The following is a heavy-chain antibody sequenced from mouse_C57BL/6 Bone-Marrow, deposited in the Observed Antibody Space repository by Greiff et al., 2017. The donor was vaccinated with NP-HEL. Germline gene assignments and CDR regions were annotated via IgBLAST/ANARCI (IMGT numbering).Heavy chain of an antibody. Sequence: DVKLVESGGGLVQPKGSLKLSCAASGFTINTYAMHWVRQAPGKGLEWVARIRSKSSNYATYYADSVKDRFTISRDDSQSMLYLQMNNLKTEDTAMYYCVRAPYYINYYAMDYWGQGTSVTVSS. CDR1: GFTINTYA. V-gene: IGHV10-3*01. CDR3: VRAPYYINYYAMDY. D-gene: IGHD1-1*01. CDR2: IRSKSSNYAT. J-gene: IGHJ4*01.